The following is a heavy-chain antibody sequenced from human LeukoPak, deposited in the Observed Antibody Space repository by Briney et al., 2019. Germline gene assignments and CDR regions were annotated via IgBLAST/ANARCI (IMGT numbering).Heavy chain of an antibody. Sequence: GRSLRLSCAASGFTFSTYGRHWVRQAPGKGLEWVSAISGSGGSTYYADSVKGRFTISRDNSKNTLYLQMNSLRAEDTAVYYCARDPPYYYYYGMDVWGQGTTVTVSS. J-gene: IGHJ6*02. CDR1: GFTFSTYG. CDR2: ISGSGGST. CDR3: ARDPPYYYYYGMDV. V-gene: IGHV3-23*01.